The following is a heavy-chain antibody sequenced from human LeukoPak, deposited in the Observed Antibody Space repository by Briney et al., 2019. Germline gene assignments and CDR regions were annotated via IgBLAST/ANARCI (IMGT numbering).Heavy chain of an antibody. CDR2: INTNTGNP. CDR3: ARDPAAQPPTLFAC. D-gene: IGHD6-13*01. V-gene: IGHV7-4-1*02. J-gene: IGHJ4*02. Sequence: ASVKVSCKASGYTFTSYSMHWVRQAPGQGLECMGWINTNTGNPTYAQGFTGHFVFSLDTSVSTAYLQISSLKAEDTAVYYCARDPAAQPPTLFACWGQGTLVTVSS. CDR1: GYTFTSYS.